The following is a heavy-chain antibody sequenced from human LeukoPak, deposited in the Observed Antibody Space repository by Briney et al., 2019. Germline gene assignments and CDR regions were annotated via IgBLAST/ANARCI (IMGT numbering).Heavy chain of an antibody. CDR3: ARDGLAAATLHWCFDL. Sequence: GGSLRLSCAASGFTFSSYSMNWVRQAPGKGLEWASPISSSSSYIYYADSVKGRFTISRDNARNSLYLQMNSLRAEDTAVYYCARDGLAAATLHWCFDLWGRGTLVTVSS. J-gene: IGHJ2*01. CDR2: ISSSSSYI. V-gene: IGHV3-21*01. CDR1: GFTFSSYS. D-gene: IGHD2-15*01.